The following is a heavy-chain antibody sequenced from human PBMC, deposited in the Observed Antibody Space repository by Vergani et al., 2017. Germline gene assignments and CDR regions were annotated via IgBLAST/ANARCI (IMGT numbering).Heavy chain of an antibody. D-gene: IGHD1-14*01. CDR2: TWYDGNNK. V-gene: IGHV3-33*01. CDR1: GFTFNQYG. CDR3: ARDLRLLYNRFDV. Sequence: QVQLVESGGGVVQPGRSLRLSCAASGFTFNQYGMHWVRQAPGKGLEWVAVTWYDGNNKQYADSVKGRFTISRDNSKSTMYLQMNSLRDEDTGVYYCARDLRLLYNRFDVWGQGTLVTVSS. J-gene: IGHJ5*02.